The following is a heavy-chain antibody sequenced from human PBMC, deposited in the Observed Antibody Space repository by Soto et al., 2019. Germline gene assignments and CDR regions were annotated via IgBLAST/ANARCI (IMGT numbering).Heavy chain of an antibody. D-gene: IGHD3-9*01. CDR3: AIDGRGYDILTGYYYYYGMDV. CDR1: GFTFSSYG. CDR2: IWYDGSNK. J-gene: IGHJ6*02. V-gene: IGHV3-33*01. Sequence: PGGSLRLSCAASGFTFSSYGMHWVRQAPGKGLEWVAVIWYDGSNKYYADSVKGRFTISRDNSKNTLYLQMNSPRAEDTAVYYCAIDGRGYDILTGYYYYYGMDVWGQGTTVTVSS.